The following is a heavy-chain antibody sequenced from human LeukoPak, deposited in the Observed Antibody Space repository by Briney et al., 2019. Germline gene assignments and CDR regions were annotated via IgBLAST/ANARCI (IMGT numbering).Heavy chain of an antibody. Sequence: AGGSLRLSCAASGFTFSNYDMHWVRQAPGKGLEWVAVIWSDGSNKNYADSVKGRFTISRDNSKNTLYLQMNSLRAEDTAVYYCARAGKQDDGYFDYWGQGTLATVSS. CDR3: ARAGKQDDGYFDY. V-gene: IGHV3-33*01. CDR2: IWSDGSNK. D-gene: IGHD3-10*01. J-gene: IGHJ4*02. CDR1: GFTFSNYD.